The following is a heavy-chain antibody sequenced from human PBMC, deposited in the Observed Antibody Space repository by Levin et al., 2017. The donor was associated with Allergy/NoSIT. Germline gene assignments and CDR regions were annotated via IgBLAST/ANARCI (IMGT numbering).Heavy chain of an antibody. J-gene: IGHJ6*02. V-gene: IGHV1-8*01. CDR2: MNPNSGNT. D-gene: IGHD3-9*01. CDR1: GYTFTSYD. CDR3: ARHFWSYYDILTGYFDPYGMDV. Sequence: ASVKVSCKASGYTFTSYDINWVRQATGQGLEWMGWMNPNSGNTGYAQKFQGRVTMTRNTSISTAYMELSSLRSEDTAVYYCARHFWSYYDILTGYFDPYGMDVWGQGTTVTVSS.